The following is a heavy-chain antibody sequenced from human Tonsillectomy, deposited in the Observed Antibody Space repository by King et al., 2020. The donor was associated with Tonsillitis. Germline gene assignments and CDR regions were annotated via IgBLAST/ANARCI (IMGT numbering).Heavy chain of an antibody. CDR2: ISRDGGST. V-gene: IGHV3-43*01. CDR3: ATAFSTPVPTAVHH. CDR1: GFTFDDYV. D-gene: IGHD4-17*01. Sequence: VQLVESGGVVAQPGGSLRLSCAASGFTFDDYVMHWVRQAPGKGLEWVSLISRDGGSTYYADSVKVRFTISRDNNKNSLYLQMNSLRTEHSALYYCATAFSTPVPTAVHHGGQGPRDTVP. J-gene: IGHJ1*01.